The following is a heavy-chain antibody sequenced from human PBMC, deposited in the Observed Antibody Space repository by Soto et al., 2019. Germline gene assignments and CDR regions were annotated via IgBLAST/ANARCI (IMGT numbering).Heavy chain of an antibody. D-gene: IGHD2-21*02. Sequence: GGSLRLSCAASGFTFSSYGMHWVRQAPGKGLEWVAVISYDGSNKYYADSVKGRFTISRDNSKNTLYLQMNSLRAEDTAVYYCAKDVGDGGNSGVWYYWGQGTLVTVAS. J-gene: IGHJ4*02. CDR3: AKDVGDGGNSGVWYY. CDR1: GFTFSSYG. CDR2: ISYDGSNK. V-gene: IGHV3-30*18.